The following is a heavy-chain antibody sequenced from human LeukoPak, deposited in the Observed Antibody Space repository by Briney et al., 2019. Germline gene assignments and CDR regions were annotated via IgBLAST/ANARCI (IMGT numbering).Heavy chain of an antibody. CDR2: ISNSGTAI. Sequence: GGSLRLSCAASGFTFSSYEMNWVRQAPGKGLEWVSYISNSGTAIYYADSVKGRFTISRDNAKSSLYLQMNSLRVKDTAVYYCARDRGGPGAFDIWGQGTMVTVSS. CDR3: ARDRGGPGAFDI. CDR1: GFTFSSYE. J-gene: IGHJ3*02. D-gene: IGHD3-16*01. V-gene: IGHV3-48*03.